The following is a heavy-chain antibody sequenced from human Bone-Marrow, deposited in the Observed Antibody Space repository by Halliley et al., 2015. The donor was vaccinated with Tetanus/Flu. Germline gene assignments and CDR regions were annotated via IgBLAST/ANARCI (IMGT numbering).Heavy chain of an antibody. V-gene: IGHV5-10-1*01. CDR3: ARLACVSSSCYGVRYNGMDV. J-gene: IGHJ6*02. CDR1: GYDLTTYW. Sequence: QLVQSGAEVKKPGESLRISCKGVGYDLTTYWINWVRQTPGKGLEWMGRIDPSDSYFNDSPSFQGHVTLSVDKSVNTAYMHWSSLGASDTAIYYCARLACVSSSCYGVRYNGMDVWGQGTAVTVSS. D-gene: IGHD6-13*01. CDR2: IDPSDSYF.